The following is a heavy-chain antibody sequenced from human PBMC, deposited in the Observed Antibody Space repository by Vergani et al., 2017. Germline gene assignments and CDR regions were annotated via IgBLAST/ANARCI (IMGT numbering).Heavy chain of an antibody. V-gene: IGHV3-7*01. J-gene: IGHJ4*02. CDR1: GFTFSNYW. Sequence: EVQLLESGGGLVQPGGSLRLSCAASGFTFSNYWMAWVRQAPGKGLEWVANINEDGGGKYYLGSVKGRFTISRDNTKNSLYLQINSLRADDTAVYYCANDAGSNDARYYGSGRWNYLEYWGQGTPVTVSS. D-gene: IGHD3-10*01. CDR2: INEDGGGK. CDR3: ANDAGSNDARYYGSGRWNYLEY.